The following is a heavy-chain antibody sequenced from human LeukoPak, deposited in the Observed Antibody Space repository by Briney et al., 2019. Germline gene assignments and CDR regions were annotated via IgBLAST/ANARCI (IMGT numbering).Heavy chain of an antibody. V-gene: IGHV3-23*01. CDR3: AKFSRIVVVPAAIKYFDY. CDR2: ISGSGGST. Sequence: GGSLRLSCAASGFTFSSYAMSWVRQAPGKGPEWVSAISGSGGSTYYADSVKGRFTISRDNSKNTLYLQMNSLRAEDTAVYYCAKFSRIVVVPAAIKYFDYWGQGTLVTVSS. J-gene: IGHJ4*02. CDR1: GFTFSSYA. D-gene: IGHD2-2*01.